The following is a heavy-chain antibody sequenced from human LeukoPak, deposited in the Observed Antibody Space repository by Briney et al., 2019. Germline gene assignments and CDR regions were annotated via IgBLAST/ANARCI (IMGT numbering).Heavy chain of an antibody. D-gene: IGHD3-10*01. CDR2: ISSSSSYI. J-gene: IGHJ5*02. CDR1: GFTFSNYA. V-gene: IGHV3-21*01. Sequence: PGGSLRLSCAASGFTFSNYAMSWVRQAPGKGLEWVSSISSSSSYIYYADSVKGRFTISRDNAKNSLYLQMNSLRAEDTAVYYCAREAAAVLLGNWFDPWGQGTLVTVSS. CDR3: AREAAAVLLGNWFDP.